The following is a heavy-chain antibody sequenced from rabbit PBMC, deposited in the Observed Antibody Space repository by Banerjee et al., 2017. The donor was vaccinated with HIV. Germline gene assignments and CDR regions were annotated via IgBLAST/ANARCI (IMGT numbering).Heavy chain of an antibody. CDR3: ARRYVDPNYYGRLDL. D-gene: IGHD1-1*01. Sequence: QSLEESGGGLVKPGASLTLTCTASGIDFSSYYYMCWVRQAPGKGLEWIACINTNSGSTWYATWAKGRFTISKTSSTTVTLQMTSLTAADTATYFCARRYVDPNYYGRLDLWGQGTLVTVS. V-gene: IGHV1S40*01. J-gene: IGHJ3*01. CDR1: GIDFSSYYY. CDR2: INTNSGST.